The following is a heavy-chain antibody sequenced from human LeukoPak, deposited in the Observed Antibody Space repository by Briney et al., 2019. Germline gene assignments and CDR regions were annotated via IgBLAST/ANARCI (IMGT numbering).Heavy chain of an antibody. CDR2: IIPMSGSV. D-gene: IGHD6-19*01. CDR1: GGSFSSVT. CDR3: ASRRMSSTGWFVGWFDP. J-gene: IGHJ5*02. V-gene: IGHV1-69*13. Sequence: GASVKVSFKAAGGSFSSVTFNWVRQAPGQGREWVGEIIPMSGSVNYAQKFQGRVTITADGSTTTAYMELSSLRSEETAMYYCASRRMSSTGWFVGWFDPWGQGTLVTVSS.